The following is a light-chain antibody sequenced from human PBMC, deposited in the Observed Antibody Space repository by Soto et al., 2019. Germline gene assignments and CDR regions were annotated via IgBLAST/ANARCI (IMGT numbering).Light chain of an antibody. CDR3: PHYNSAWT. J-gene: IGKJ1*01. V-gene: IGKV1-5*03. Sequence: DIQMTQSPSTLSASVGDRVTITCRASQSISTWLAWYQQKPGKAPKLLIYTASNLEGGVPSRFSGSGSATEFTLTISSLQPDDSATYYCPHYNSAWTLGQGTKVDIK. CDR1: QSISTW. CDR2: TAS.